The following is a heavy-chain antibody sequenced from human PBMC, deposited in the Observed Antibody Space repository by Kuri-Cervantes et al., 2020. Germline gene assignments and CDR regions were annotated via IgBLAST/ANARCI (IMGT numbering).Heavy chain of an antibody. V-gene: IGHV4-4*02. D-gene: IGHD5-12*01. CDR2: IYHSRST. Sequence: GSLRLSCAVSGGSISSSNWWSWFRQPPGKGLEWIGEIYHSRSTNYNPSLKSRVTISVDTSKNQFSLKLSSVTAADTAVYYCARGRGVATRHFDYWGQGTLVTVSS. CDR1: GGSISSSNW. CDR3: ARGRGVATRHFDY. J-gene: IGHJ4*02.